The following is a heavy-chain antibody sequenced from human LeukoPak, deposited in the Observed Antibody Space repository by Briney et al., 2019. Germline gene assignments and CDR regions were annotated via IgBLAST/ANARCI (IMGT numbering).Heavy chain of an antibody. D-gene: IGHD4-17*01. J-gene: IGHJ4*02. CDR1: GFTFSSYW. V-gene: IGHV3-7*01. Sequence: RSLRLSCAASGFTFSSYWMGWVRQAPGRGLGWVANIKQDGGEKYYVDSVKGRFTISRDNAKNSLYLQINSLRAEDTAVYYFARDIGYGDYVLPDDYWGQGTLVTVSS. CDR3: ARDIGYGDYVLPDDY. CDR2: IKQDGGEK.